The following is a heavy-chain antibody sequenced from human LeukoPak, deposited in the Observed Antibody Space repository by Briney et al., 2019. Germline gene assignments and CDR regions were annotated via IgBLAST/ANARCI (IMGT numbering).Heavy chain of an antibody. D-gene: IGHD6-13*01. CDR2: IYHSGST. CDR1: GGSISSSNW. Sequence: SETLSLTCAVSGGSISSSNWWSWVRQPPGKGLEWIGEIYHSGSTNYNPSLKSRVTISVDKSKNQFSLKLSSVTAADTAVYYCARESPASAGAAAFDYWGQGTLVTVSS. J-gene: IGHJ4*02. V-gene: IGHV4-4*02. CDR3: ARESPASAGAAAFDY.